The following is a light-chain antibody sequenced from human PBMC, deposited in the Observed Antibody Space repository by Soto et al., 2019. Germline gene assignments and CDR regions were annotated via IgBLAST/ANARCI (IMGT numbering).Light chain of an antibody. V-gene: IGKV3-15*01. CDR1: QSVSGN. Sequence: EIVLTQSPATVSGSPGERVTLSCRASQSVSGNVAWYHQKPGQPPRLLVYGASTTATDIPARFFGSGSETDFTLTITRLQSEDFGIYYCQQFNSWPRTFGQGTKVEIK. CDR2: GAS. J-gene: IGKJ1*01. CDR3: QQFNSWPRT.